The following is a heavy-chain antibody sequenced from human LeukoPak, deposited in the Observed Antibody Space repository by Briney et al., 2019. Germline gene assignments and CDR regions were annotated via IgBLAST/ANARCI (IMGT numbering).Heavy chain of an antibody. CDR2: FDPEDGET. D-gene: IGHD1-26*01. J-gene: IGHJ6*03. CDR3: ARGSGSYRLAPFGNYMDV. V-gene: IGHV1-24*01. CDR1: GYTLTELS. Sequence: ASVKVSCKVSGYTLTELSMHWVRQAPGKGLEWMGGFDPEDGETIYAQKFQGRVTMTRDTSISTAYMELSRLRSDDTAVYYCARGSGSYRLAPFGNYMDVWGKGTTVTVSS.